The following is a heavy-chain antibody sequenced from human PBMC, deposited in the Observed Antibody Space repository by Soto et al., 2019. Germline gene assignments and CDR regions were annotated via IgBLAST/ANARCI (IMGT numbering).Heavy chain of an antibody. V-gene: IGHV1-3*05. CDR3: ARDPRVGAGGAYFDY. D-gene: IGHD1-26*01. CDR1: GYTFTSYA. J-gene: IGHJ4*02. CDR2: INAGNGNT. Sequence: QVQLVQSGAEEKKPGASVKVSCKASGYTFTSYAMHWVRQAPGQRLEWMGWINAGNGNTKYSQKFQGRVTITRDTSASTAYMELSSLRSEDTAVYYYARDPRVGAGGAYFDYWGQGTLVTVSS.